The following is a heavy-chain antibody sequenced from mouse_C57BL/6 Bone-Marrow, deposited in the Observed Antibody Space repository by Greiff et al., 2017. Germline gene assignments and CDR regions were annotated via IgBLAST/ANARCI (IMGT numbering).Heavy chain of an antibody. J-gene: IGHJ4*01. CDR3: ARCNYGSSYDAMDY. D-gene: IGHD1-1*01. V-gene: IGHV1-50*01. CDR2: IDPSDSYT. Sequence: QVQLQQPGAELVKPGASVKLSCKASGYTFTSYWMQWVKQRPGQGLEWIGEIDPSDSYTNYNQKFKGQATLTVDTSSSTAYMQLSSLTSEDSAVYYCARCNYGSSYDAMDYWGQGTSVTVSS. CDR1: GYTFTSYW.